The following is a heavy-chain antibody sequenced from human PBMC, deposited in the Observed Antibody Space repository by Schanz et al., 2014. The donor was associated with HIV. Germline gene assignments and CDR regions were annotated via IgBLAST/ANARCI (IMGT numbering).Heavy chain of an antibody. Sequence: EVQLVESGGGLVEPGGSLRLSCAASGFNFNNYAMTWVRQAPGKGLEWVANIKEDGSEKYHADSVKGRFTISRDNAKNSLFLQMESLRAEDTAVYYCARDGGEVWGQGTTVTVSS. D-gene: IGHD3-16*01. J-gene: IGHJ6*02. CDR2: IKEDGSEK. CDR3: ARDGGEV. CDR1: GFNFNNYA. V-gene: IGHV3-7*01.